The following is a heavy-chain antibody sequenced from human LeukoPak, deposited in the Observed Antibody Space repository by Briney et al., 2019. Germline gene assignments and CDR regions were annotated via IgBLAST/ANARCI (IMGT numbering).Heavy chain of an antibody. Sequence: GASVKVSCKASGYTFTIYAMNWVRQAPGQGLEWMGWINTNTGNPTYAQGLTGRFVFSLDTSVSTAYLQISSLKAEDTAVYYCARGGTQDYFDYWGQGTLVTVSS. D-gene: IGHD1-26*01. J-gene: IGHJ4*02. CDR3: ARGGTQDYFDY. CDR2: INTNTGNP. V-gene: IGHV7-4-1*02. CDR1: GYTFTIYA.